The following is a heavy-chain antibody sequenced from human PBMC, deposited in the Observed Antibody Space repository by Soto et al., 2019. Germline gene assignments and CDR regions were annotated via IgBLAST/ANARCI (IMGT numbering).Heavy chain of an antibody. V-gene: IGHV3-48*02. CDR3: ARKGVAFDY. J-gene: IGHJ4*02. CDR1: GFTFSSYS. CDR2: ISTTSSSI. Sequence: GGSLRLSCAASGFTFSSYSMNWVRQAPGKGLEWISYISTTSSSIYYADSVKGRFTISRDNARNSLFLQMNSLRDEDTAVYYCARKGVAFDYWGQGAQVTVS. D-gene: IGHD3-3*01.